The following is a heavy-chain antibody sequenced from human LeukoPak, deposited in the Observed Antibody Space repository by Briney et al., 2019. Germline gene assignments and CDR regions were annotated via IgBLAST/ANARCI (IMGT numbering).Heavy chain of an antibody. J-gene: IGHJ4*02. CDR2: INHSGST. V-gene: IGHV4-34*01. CDR3: ARGVRFLDDYGGTPTMGDKYFDY. Sequence: SETLSLTCAVYGGSFSGYYWSWIRQPPGKGLEWIGEINHSGSTNYNPSLKSRVTISVDTSKNQFSLKLSSVTAADTAVYYCARGVRFLDDYGGTPTMGDKYFDYWGQGTLVTVSS. CDR1: GGSFSGYY. D-gene: IGHD4-23*01.